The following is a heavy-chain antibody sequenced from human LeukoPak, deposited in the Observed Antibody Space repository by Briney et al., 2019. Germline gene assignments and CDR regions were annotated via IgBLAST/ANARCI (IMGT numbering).Heavy chain of an antibody. D-gene: IGHD5-18*01. CDR1: GGSISSSSYY. J-gene: IGHJ4*02. Sequence: SETLSLTCTVSGGSISSSSYYWGWIRQPPGKGLEWIGSIYYSGSTYYNPSLKSRVTISVDTSKIQFSLKLSSVTAADTAVYYCARGRGYGRTFDYWGQGTLVTVSS. V-gene: IGHV4-39*01. CDR2: IYYSGST. CDR3: ARGRGYGRTFDY.